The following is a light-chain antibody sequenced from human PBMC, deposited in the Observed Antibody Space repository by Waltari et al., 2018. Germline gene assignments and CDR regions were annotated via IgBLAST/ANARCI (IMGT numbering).Light chain of an antibody. Sequence: DIQMTQSPSTLSASVGDTVIITCRASQNIGSWLAWYQQKPGKAPKLLIYKASSLESGGPSRFSGSESGTEFTLSISGLQPDDFASYYCQQYDTYPWTFGQGTKVEIK. J-gene: IGKJ1*01. CDR2: KAS. V-gene: IGKV1-5*03. CDR1: QNIGSW. CDR3: QQYDTYPWT.